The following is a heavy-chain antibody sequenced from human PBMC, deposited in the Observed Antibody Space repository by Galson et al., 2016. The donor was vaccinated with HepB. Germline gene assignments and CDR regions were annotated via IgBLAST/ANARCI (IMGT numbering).Heavy chain of an antibody. V-gene: IGHV3-23*01. CDR3: AKVGPPGAA. J-gene: IGHJ5*02. Sequence: SLRLSCAASGFIFNSYAMSWVRQAPGKGLEWVSGISGSTGYTYYADSVKGRFTNSRDNSKNTLYLQMNSLRAEDTAVYYCAKVGPPGAAWGQGTLVTVSS. CDR2: ISGSTGYT. CDR1: GFIFNSYA. D-gene: IGHD1-26*01.